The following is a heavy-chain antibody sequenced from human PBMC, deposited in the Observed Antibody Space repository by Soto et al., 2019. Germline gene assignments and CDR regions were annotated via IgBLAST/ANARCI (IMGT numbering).Heavy chain of an antibody. Sequence: PETLSLTCTVFGDSVTSVSDYWSWLRQPPGKGLEWIGYIYYSGSADYNPSLGSRVTISIDTSKNQFSLKLTSVTAADTAVYYCARGVGFGYYYYHMDLWGQGTTVTVSS. CDR3: ARGVGFGYYYYHMDL. CDR1: GDSVTSVSDY. CDR2: IYYSGSA. D-gene: IGHD3-10*01. V-gene: IGHV4-61*01. J-gene: IGHJ6*02.